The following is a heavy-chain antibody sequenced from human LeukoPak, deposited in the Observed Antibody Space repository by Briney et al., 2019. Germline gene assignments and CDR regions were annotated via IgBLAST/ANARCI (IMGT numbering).Heavy chain of an antibody. CDR2: ISGSGGST. V-gene: IGHV3-23*01. J-gene: IGHJ4*02. D-gene: IGHD6-19*01. CDR1: GFTFSSYG. CDR3: ARGAVYGAVARGLTDY. Sequence: PGGTLRLSCAASGFTFSSYGITWVRQAPGKGLEWVSSISGSGGSTYYADSVEGRFTISRDNSKNTLSLQMSSLRAEDTAVYYCARGAVYGAVARGLTDYWGQGTLVTVSS.